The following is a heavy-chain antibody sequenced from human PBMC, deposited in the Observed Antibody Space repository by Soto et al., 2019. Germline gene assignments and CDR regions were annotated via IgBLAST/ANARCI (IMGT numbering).Heavy chain of an antibody. CDR3: ARDSLLEWELRTGFDP. CDR1: GYTFTSYT. J-gene: IGHJ5*02. CDR2: INAGNGNT. Sequence: DSVKAACKASGYTFTSYTMHCVGPAPEQRLEWMGWINAGNGNTKYSQKFQGRVTITRDTSASTAYMELSSLRSEDTAVYYCARDSLLEWELRTGFDPWGQGTLVTVSS. D-gene: IGHD1-26*01. V-gene: IGHV1-3*01.